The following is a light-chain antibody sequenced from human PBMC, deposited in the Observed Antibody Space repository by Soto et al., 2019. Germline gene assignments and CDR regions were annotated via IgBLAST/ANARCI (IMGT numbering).Light chain of an antibody. CDR2: LGS. Sequence: DIVMTQSPLSLPVTPGEPASISCRSSQSLLHSNGYNYLDWYLQKPGQSPQLLIYLGSNRASGVPGRFSGSGSGTDFTLKIGRVEAEDVGVYYCMQPLQSWTFGQGTKVDIK. CDR1: QSLLHSNGYNY. J-gene: IGKJ1*01. V-gene: IGKV2-28*01. CDR3: MQPLQSWT.